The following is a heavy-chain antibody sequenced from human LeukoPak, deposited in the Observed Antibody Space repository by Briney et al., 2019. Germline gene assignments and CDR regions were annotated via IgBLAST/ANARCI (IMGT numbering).Heavy chain of an antibody. Sequence: PSETLSLTCTVSGGSISSSSYYWGWIRQPPGKGLEWIGSIYYSGSTYYNPSLKSRVTISVDTSKNQFSLKLSSVTAADTAVYYCAGPIVVVPAATVGFDYWGQGTLVTVSS. CDR1: GGSISSSSYY. CDR2: IYYSGST. J-gene: IGHJ4*02. V-gene: IGHV4-39*01. CDR3: AGPIVVVPAATVGFDY. D-gene: IGHD2-2*01.